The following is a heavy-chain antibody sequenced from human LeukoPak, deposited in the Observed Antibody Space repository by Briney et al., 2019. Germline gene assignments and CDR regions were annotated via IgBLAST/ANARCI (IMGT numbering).Heavy chain of an antibody. J-gene: IGHJ4*02. CDR3: ASPPRGSYYDLKYYFDY. D-gene: IGHD1-26*01. V-gene: IGHV4-59*12. CDR1: GGSISSYY. CDR2: IYHSGST. Sequence: SETLSLTCTVSGGSISSYYWSWIRQPPGKGLEWIGYIYHSGSTNYNPSLKSRVTISVDTSKNQFSLKLSSVTAADTAVYYCASPPRGSYYDLKYYFDYWGQGTLVTVSS.